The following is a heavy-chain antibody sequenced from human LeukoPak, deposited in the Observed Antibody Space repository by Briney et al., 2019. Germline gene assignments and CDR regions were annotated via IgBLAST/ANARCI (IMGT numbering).Heavy chain of an antibody. J-gene: IGHJ4*02. V-gene: IGHV3-11*01. CDR2: ISSSGSTI. CDR3: ARDPSKGHDSSGYYGLADC. D-gene: IGHD3-22*01. CDR1: GFTFSDYY. Sequence: GGSLRLSCVASGFTFSDYYISWLRQAPGKGLVWVSYISSSGSTICYADSVKGRFTNSRDNAKNSLYLQMNSLRAEDTAVYYCARDPSKGHDSSGYYGLADCWGQGTLVTVSS.